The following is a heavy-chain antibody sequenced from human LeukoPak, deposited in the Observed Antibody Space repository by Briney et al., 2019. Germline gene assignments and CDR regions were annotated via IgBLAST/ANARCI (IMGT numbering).Heavy chain of an antibody. V-gene: IGHV3-20*04. Sequence: GGSLRLSCAASGFTFDDYGMSWVRQAPGKGLEWVSGINWNGGSTGYVDSVKGRFTISRDNAKNSLYLQMNSLRAEDTALYYCAREGGIAGAEENDYWGQGTLVTVSS. CDR1: GFTFDDYG. CDR2: INWNGGST. D-gene: IGHD1-26*01. J-gene: IGHJ4*02. CDR3: AREGGIAGAEENDY.